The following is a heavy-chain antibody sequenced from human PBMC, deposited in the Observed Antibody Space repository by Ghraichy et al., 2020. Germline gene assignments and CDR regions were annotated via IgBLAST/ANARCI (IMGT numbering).Heavy chain of an antibody. CDR1: GYTFTTYA. CDR3: ARVLDSSGDHCSGAGCYSGFDP. CDR2: IDTNTGDP. V-gene: IGHV7-4-1*02. J-gene: IGHJ5*02. D-gene: IGHD2-15*01. Sequence: ASVKVSCKASGYTFTTYAVNWVRQAPGQGLEWMGWIDTNTGDPTYAQGFTGRYVFSLDTSVSTAYMQISSLKAEDTAVYFCARVLDSSGDHCSGAGCYSGFDPWGQGTLVTVSS.